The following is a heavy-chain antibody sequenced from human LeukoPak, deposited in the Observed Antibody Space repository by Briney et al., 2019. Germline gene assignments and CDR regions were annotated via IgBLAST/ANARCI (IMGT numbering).Heavy chain of an antibody. J-gene: IGHJ4*02. V-gene: IGHV1-2*02. CDR2: INPNSGGT. D-gene: IGHD3-3*01. Sequence: ASVTVSFKASGYTFTVYYMHWVRQAPGQGLGWMGWINPNSGGTNYAQKFQGRVTMTRDTSISTAYMELSRLRSDDTAVYYCASTPYYDFWSGSLYYFDYWGQGTLVTVSS. CDR3: ASTPYYDFWSGSLYYFDY. CDR1: GYTFTVYY.